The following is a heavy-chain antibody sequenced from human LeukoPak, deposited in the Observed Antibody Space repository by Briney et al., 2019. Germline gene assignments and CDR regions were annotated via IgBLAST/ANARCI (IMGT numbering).Heavy chain of an antibody. Sequence: ASVKLSCKASGYTFTGYYMHWVRQAPGQGLEWMGWINPNSGGTNYAQKLQGRVTMTRDTSISTAYMELSRLRSDDTAVYYCARASWVDIVVVPAVFDYWGQGTLVTVSS. CDR1: GYTFTGYY. CDR3: ARASWVDIVVVPAVFDY. CDR2: INPNSGGT. J-gene: IGHJ4*02. V-gene: IGHV1-2*02. D-gene: IGHD2-2*03.